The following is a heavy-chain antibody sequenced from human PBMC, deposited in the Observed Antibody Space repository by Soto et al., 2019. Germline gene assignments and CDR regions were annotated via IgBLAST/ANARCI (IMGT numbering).Heavy chain of an antibody. CDR1: GYSFTNYC. Sequence: QVQLVQSGADVKKPGTSEKVSCKAAGYSFTNYCMYWVRQAPGQGLEWMGMINPRTGSTRYAQKFQDRVTLTRDTSTTTVYMELSTLISDDTAVYYCARDGGLLTASWHYDLWGPGTLVTVSS. D-gene: IGHD2-15*01. V-gene: IGHV1-46*01. CDR2: INPRTGST. J-gene: IGHJ2*01. CDR3: ARDGGLLTASWHYDL.